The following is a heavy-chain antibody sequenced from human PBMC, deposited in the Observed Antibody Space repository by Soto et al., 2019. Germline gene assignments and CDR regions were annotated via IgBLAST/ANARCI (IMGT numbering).Heavy chain of an antibody. CDR2: IYYSGST. J-gene: IGHJ4*02. CDR3: ARSIRRGPPFDY. D-gene: IGHD3-10*01. Sequence: SETLSLTCTVSGGSIRSGDYYWSWIRQPPGKSLESIGYIYYSGSTYYNPSLKSRVTISVDTSKNQFSLKLSSVTAADTAVYYCARSIRRGPPFDYWGQGTLVTVS. V-gene: IGHV4-30-4*01. CDR1: GGSIRSGDYY.